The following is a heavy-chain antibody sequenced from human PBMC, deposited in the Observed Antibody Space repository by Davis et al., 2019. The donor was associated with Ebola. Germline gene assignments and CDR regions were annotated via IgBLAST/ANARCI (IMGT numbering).Heavy chain of an antibody. CDR2: IKSKTDGGTT. Sequence: GGSLRLSCAASGFTFSNAWMSWVRQAPGKGLEWVGRIKSKTDGGTTDYAAPVKGRFTISRDDSKNTLYLQMNSLKTEDTAVYYCTSDVVVVAATGYYYDSSGGVYWGQGTLVTVSS. CDR1: GFTFSNAW. J-gene: IGHJ4*02. D-gene: IGHD2-15*01. CDR3: TSDVVVVAATGYYYDSSGGVY. V-gene: IGHV3-15*01.